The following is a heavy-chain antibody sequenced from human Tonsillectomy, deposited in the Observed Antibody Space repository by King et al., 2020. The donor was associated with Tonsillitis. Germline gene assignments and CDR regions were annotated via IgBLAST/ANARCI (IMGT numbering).Heavy chain of an antibody. V-gene: IGHV3-21*01. CDR3: ARDPVGVYSSGWGVWFDP. CDR2: ISSSSSYI. CDR1: GFTFSSYS. J-gene: IGHJ5*02. D-gene: IGHD6-19*01. Sequence: VQLVESGGGLVTPGGSLRLSCAASGFTFSSYSMNWVRQAPGKGLEWVSSISSSSSYIYYADSVKGRFTISRDNAKNSLYLQMNSLRAEDTALYYCARDPVGVYSSGWGVWFDPWGQGTLVTVSS.